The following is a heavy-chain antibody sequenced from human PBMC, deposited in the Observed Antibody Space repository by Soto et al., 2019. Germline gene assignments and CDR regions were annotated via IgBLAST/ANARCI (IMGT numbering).Heavy chain of an antibody. V-gene: IGHV3-23*01. CDR3: AKGSGGSCYSPFDY. CDR2: ISGSGSNT. CDR1: GFTFSSYA. J-gene: IGHJ4*02. Sequence: GGSLRLSCAASGFTFSSYAMHWVRQAPGKGLEWVSAISGSGSNTYFADSVKGRFTISRDNSKNTLYLQMNSLGAEDTAVYYCAKGSGGSCYSPFDYWGQGTLVTVSS. D-gene: IGHD2-15*01.